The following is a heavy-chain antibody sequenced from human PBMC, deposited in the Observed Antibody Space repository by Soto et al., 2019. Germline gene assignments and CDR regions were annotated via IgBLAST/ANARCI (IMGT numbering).Heavy chain of an antibody. CDR2: IYYSGST. D-gene: IGHD6-13*01. V-gene: IGHV4-59*08. J-gene: IGHJ4*02. CDR3: ARGSTGYSSCWYRF. CDR1: GGSISSYY. Sequence: QVQLQESRAGLVKPSETLSLTCTVSGGSISSYYWSWIRQPPGKGLEWIGYIYYSGSTNYNPSLKSRVTISVDTSKNQFSLKLSSVTAADTAVYYCARGSTGYSSCWYRFWGQGTLVTVSS.